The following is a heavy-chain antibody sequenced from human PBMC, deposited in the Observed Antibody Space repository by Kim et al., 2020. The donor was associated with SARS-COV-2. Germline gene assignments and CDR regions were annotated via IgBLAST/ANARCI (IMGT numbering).Heavy chain of an antibody. CDR1: GDSVSSNSAA. CDR2: TYYRSKWYN. J-gene: IGHJ6*02. Sequence: SQTLSLTCAISGDSVSSNSAAWHWIRQSPSRGLEWLGRTYYRSKWYNDYAVSVKSRITINPDTSKNQFSLQLNSVTPEDTAVYYCARVVPIVVPAAMYYYGMDVWGQGTTVTVSS. CDR3: ARVVPIVVPAAMYYYGMDV. D-gene: IGHD2-2*01. V-gene: IGHV6-1*01.